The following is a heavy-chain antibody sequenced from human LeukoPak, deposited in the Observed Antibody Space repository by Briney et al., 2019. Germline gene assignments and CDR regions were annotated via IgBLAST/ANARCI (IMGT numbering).Heavy chain of an antibody. CDR1: GFTFSNYS. D-gene: IGHD1-14*01. CDR2: ISSSSSYI. J-gene: IGHJ4*02. CDR3: ARVPTAYPKRAHFDY. V-gene: IGHV3-21*01. Sequence: GGSLRLSCAASGFTFSNYSMTWVRQAPGKGLEWVSSISSSSSYIYYADSVKGRFTISRDNAKNSLYLQMNSLRAEDTAVHYCARVPTAYPKRAHFDYWGQGTLVTVSS.